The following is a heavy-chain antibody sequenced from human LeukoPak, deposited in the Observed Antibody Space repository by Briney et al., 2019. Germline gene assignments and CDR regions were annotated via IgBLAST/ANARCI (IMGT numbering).Heavy chain of an antibody. CDR3: ARASGAPTANDAFDI. V-gene: IGHV3-30-3*01. D-gene: IGHD6-25*01. J-gene: IGHJ3*02. CDR2: ISYDGSNK. Sequence: RGSLRLSCAASGFTFSSYAMSWVRQAPGKGLEWVAVISYDGSNKYYADSVKGRFTISRDNSKNTLYLQMNSLRAEDTAVYYCARASGAPTANDAFDIWGQGTMVTVSS. CDR1: GFTFSSYA.